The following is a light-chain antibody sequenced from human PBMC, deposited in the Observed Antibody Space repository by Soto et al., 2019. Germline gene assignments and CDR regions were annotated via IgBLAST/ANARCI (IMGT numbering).Light chain of an antibody. J-gene: IGLJ1*01. V-gene: IGLV2-23*02. CDR2: EVT. CDR3: SSYADSVTHYV. Sequence: QSVLTQPASVSGSPGQSITISCTGTSSDVGNYNLVSWYQQHPDKAPKLMIYEVTKRPPGVSNRFSGSKSGNTASLTISGLQAEDEADYYCSSYADSVTHYVFGAGTKVTVL. CDR1: SSDVGNYNL.